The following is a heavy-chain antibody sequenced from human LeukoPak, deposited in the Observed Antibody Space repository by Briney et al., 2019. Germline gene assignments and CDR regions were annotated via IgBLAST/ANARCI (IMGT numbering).Heavy chain of an antibody. Sequence: ASVKVSCKVSGYTLTELSMHWVRQAPGKGLEWMGGFDPEDGETIYAQKFQGRVTMTEDTSTDTAYMELSSLRSEDTAVYYCATGLFFTYYYDSSADYWGQGTLVNVSS. CDR3: ATGLFFTYYYDSSADY. CDR2: FDPEDGET. CDR1: GYTLTELS. V-gene: IGHV1-24*01. D-gene: IGHD3-22*01. J-gene: IGHJ4*02.